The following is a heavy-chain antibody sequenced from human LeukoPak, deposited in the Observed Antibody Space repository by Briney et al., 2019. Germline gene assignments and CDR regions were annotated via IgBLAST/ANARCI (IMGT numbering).Heavy chain of an antibody. D-gene: IGHD2-2*02. Sequence: AGSLRLSCVASGFTFRTYAMTWVRQGPGKGLEWVSAISGSGDRTFYADSVKGRFTISRDNSKNTLFLQMNSLRAEDTAIYYCVKDKDIVVVPSAIDFWGQGTLVTVSS. CDR1: GFTFRTYA. J-gene: IGHJ4*02. CDR2: ISGSGDRT. CDR3: VKDKDIVVVPSAIDF. V-gene: IGHV3-23*01.